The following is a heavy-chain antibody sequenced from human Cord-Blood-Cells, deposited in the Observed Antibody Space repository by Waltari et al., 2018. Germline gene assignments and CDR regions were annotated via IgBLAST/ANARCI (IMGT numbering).Heavy chain of an antibody. V-gene: IGHV3-30*18. D-gene: IGHD6-6*01. Sequence: QVQLVESGGGVVQPGRSLRLSCAADGSTFSSYGTHWVRQAPGKGLEWVAVISYDGSNKYYADSVKGRFTISRDNSKNTLYLQMNSLRAEDTAVYYCAKDGSSSFDYWGQGTLVTVSS. J-gene: IGHJ4*02. CDR3: AKDGSSSFDY. CDR1: GSTFSSYG. CDR2: ISYDGSNK.